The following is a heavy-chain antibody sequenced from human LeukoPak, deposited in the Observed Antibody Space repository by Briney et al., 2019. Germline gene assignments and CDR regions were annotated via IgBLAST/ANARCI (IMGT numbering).Heavy chain of an antibody. V-gene: IGHV3-74*01. J-gene: IGHJ3*02. CDR3: ARAGEGLLAYSFDI. Sequence: PGGSLRLSCAASGFTFSSNWMHWVRQGPGKGLVWVSRINSDGSGTSYADSVKGRFTISRDNARKTLYLQMNSLRAEDTAVYYRARAGEGLLAYSFDIWGQGTMVTVSS. CDR2: INSDGSGT. D-gene: IGHD3-16*01. CDR1: GFTFSSNW.